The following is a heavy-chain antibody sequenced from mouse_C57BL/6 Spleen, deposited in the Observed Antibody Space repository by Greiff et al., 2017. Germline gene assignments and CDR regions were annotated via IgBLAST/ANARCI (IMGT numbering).Heavy chain of an antibody. J-gene: IGHJ3*01. V-gene: IGHV1-26*01. D-gene: IGHD2-4*01. Sequence: EVQLQQSGPELVKPGASVKISCKASGYTFTDYYMNWVKQSHGKSLEWIGDINPNNGGTSYNQKFKGKATLTVDKSSSTAYMELRSLTSEDSAVYYCALDYDGCAYWGQETLVTVSA. CDR1: GYTFTDYY. CDR2: INPNNGGT. CDR3: ALDYDGCAY.